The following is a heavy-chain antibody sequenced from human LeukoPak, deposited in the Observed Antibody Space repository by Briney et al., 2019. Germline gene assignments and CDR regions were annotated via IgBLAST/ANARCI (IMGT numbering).Heavy chain of an antibody. J-gene: IGHJ6*02. CDR2: ISAYNGNT. V-gene: IGHV1-18*01. CDR3: ARPYYYGSGSSYYYYYGMDV. Sequence: GASVKVSFKASGYTFTSYGISWVRQAPGQGLEWMGWISAYNGNTNYAQKLQGRVTMTTDTSTSTAYMELRSLRSDDTAVYYCARPYYYGSGSSYYYYYGMDVWGQGTTVTVSS. CDR1: GYTFTSYG. D-gene: IGHD3-10*01.